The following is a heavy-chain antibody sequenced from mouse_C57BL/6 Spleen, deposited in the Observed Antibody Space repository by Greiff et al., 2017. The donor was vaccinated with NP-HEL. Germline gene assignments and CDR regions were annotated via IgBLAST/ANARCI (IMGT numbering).Heavy chain of an antibody. CDR2: ISDGGSYT. V-gene: IGHV5-4*01. J-gene: IGHJ2*01. CDR1: GFTFSSYA. D-gene: IGHD1-1*01. Sequence: EVQLVESGGGLVKPGGSLKLSCAASGFTFSSYAMSWVRQTPEKRLEWVATISDGGSYTYYPDNVKGRFTISRDNAKNNLYLQMSHLKSEDTAMYYCARAYYGSSYVSYYFDYWGQGTTLTVSS. CDR3: ARAYYGSSYVSYYFDY.